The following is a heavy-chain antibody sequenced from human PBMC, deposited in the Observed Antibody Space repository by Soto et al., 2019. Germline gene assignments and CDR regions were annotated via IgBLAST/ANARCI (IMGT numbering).Heavy chain of an antibody. Sequence: QPGGSLRLSCAASGFTFSSYAMSWVRQAPGKGLEWVSAISGSGGSTYYADSVKGRFTISRDNSKNTLYLQMNSLRAEDAAVYYCAPTYYYGSGSYYNSPYFDYWGQGTLVTVSS. J-gene: IGHJ4*02. CDR3: APTYYYGSGSYYNSPYFDY. V-gene: IGHV3-23*01. CDR1: GFTFSSYA. D-gene: IGHD3-10*01. CDR2: ISGSGGST.